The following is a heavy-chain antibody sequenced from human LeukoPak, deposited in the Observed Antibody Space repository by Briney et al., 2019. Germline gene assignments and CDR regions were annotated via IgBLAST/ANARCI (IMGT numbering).Heavy chain of an antibody. CDR2: IYTSGST. CDR3: VRIFCSGGNCYHFDY. CDR1: GGSMSTSDNY. Sequence: ASETLSLTCTVSGGSMSTSDNYWNWIRQPAGKGLEWIVRIYTSGSTTYNPSLKSRVTMSLDTSKNQVSLKLSSVTAADTAVYYCVRIFCSGGNCYHFDYWGQGTLVTVSS. J-gene: IGHJ4*02. D-gene: IGHD2-15*01. V-gene: IGHV4-61*02.